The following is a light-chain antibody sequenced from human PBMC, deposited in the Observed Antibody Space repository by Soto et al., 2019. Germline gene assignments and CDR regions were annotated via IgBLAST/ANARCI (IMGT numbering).Light chain of an antibody. CDR2: GAF. Sequence: EIVLTKSSATLSSSPWERANFSCRASQSVSSNYLAWYQQKPGQAPRLLIYGAFKRATGIPDRFSGSGSGTEFTLTISSLQSEDFAVYYCQQYNNWPRTFGQGTKVDIK. CDR1: QSVSSN. V-gene: IGKV3-15*01. J-gene: IGKJ1*01. CDR3: QQYNNWPRT.